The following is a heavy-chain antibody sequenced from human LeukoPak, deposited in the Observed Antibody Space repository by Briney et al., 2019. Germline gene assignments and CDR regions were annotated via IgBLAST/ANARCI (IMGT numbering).Heavy chain of an antibody. D-gene: IGHD6-13*01. CDR2: IYYSGST. V-gene: IGHV4-59*08. CDR3: ARPTDLQQLGAFDI. CDR1: GGSISSHY. J-gene: IGHJ3*02. Sequence: SETLSLTCTVSGGSISSHYWSWIRQPPGKGLEWIGYIYYSGSTNYNPSLKSRVTISVDTSKNQFSLKLSSVTAADTAVYYCARPTDLQQLGAFDIWGQGTMVTVSS.